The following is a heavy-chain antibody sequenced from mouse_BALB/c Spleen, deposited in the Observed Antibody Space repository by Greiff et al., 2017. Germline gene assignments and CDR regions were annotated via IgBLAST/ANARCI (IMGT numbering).Heavy chain of an antibody. CDR2: IDPANGNT. CDR3: ARGSGNYYGPDY. J-gene: IGHJ2*01. D-gene: IGHD2-1*01. CDR1: GFNIKDTY. Sequence: EVKLVESGAELVKPGASVKLSCTASGFNIKDTYMHWVKQRPEQGLEWIGRIDPANGNTKYDPKFQGKATITADTSSNTAYLQLSSLTSEDTAVYYCARGSGNYYGPDYWGQGTTLTVSS. V-gene: IGHV14-3*02.